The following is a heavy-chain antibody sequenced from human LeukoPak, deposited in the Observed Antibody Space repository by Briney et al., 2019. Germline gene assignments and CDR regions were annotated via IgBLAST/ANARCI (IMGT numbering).Heavy chain of an antibody. CDR2: ISYDGSDK. Sequence: GGSLRLSCAASGFTFSNFGMHWVRQAPGKGLEWVAVISYDGSDKFYADSVKGRFTISRDNSKNTLYLQMNSLRAEDTAVYYCAKDPADYGDPQYFQHWGQGTLVTVSS. V-gene: IGHV3-30*18. D-gene: IGHD4-17*01. CDR3: AKDPADYGDPQYFQH. CDR1: GFTFSNFG. J-gene: IGHJ1*01.